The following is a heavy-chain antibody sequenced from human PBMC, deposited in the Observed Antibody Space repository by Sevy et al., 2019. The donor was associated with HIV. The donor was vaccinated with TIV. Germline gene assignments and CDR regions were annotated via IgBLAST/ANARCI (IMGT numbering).Heavy chain of an antibody. CDR1: GFTFSSYS. Sequence: GGCLRLSCAASGFTFSSYSMNWVRQAPGKGLEWVSYISSSSSTIYYADAVKGRFTISRDNAKNSLYLQMNSLRAEDTAVYYCARASGYDLDYWGHGTLVTVSS. J-gene: IGHJ4*01. V-gene: IGHV3-48*01. CDR2: ISSSSSTI. CDR3: ARASGYDLDY. D-gene: IGHD5-12*01.